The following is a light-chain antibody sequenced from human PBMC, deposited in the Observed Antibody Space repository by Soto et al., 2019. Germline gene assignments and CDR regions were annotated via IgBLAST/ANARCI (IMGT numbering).Light chain of an antibody. CDR1: QSVGSN. CDR3: QQYNNWPQT. J-gene: IGKJ1*01. Sequence: IVMTLSPATLSVSPGERATLSCRASQSVGSNLAWYQQKPGQAPRLLIYGASTRATDIPARFSGSGSGTQFTLTISSLQSEDFAVYYCQQYNNWPQTFGQGTKVDIK. V-gene: IGKV3-15*01. CDR2: GAS.